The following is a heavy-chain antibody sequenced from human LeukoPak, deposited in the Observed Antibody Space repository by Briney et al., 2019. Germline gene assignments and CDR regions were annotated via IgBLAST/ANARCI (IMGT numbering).Heavy chain of an antibody. CDR1: GFTFSSYA. V-gene: IGHV3-30-3*01. CDR3: ARATELDY. D-gene: IGHD4-17*01. Sequence: PGGSLRLSCAASGFTFSSYAMHRVRQAPGKGLEWVAVISYDGSNKYYADSVKGRFTISRDNSKNTLYLQMNSLRAEDTAVYYCARATELDYWGQGTLVTVSS. J-gene: IGHJ4*02. CDR2: ISYDGSNK.